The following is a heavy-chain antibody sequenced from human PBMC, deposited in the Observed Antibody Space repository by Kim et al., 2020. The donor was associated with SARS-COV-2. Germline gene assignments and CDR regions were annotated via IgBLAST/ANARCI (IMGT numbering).Heavy chain of an antibody. CDR1: GFTFSSYG. J-gene: IGHJ2*01. V-gene: IGHV3-30*18. CDR2: ISYDGSNK. Sequence: GGSLRLSCAASGFTFSSYGMHWVRQAPGKGLEWVAVISYDGSNKYYADSVKGRFTISRDNSKNTLYLQMNSLRAEDTAVYYCAKDIRSGYWYFDLWGRGTLVTVSS. CDR3: AKDIRSGYWYFDL.